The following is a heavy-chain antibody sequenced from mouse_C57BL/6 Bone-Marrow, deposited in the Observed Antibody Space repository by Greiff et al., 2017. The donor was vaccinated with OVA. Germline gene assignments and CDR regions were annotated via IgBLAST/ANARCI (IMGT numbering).Heavy chain of an antibody. CDR1: GFTFSDYY. CDR2: INYDGSST. CDR3: ARDHWFAY. V-gene: IGHV5-16*01. J-gene: IGHJ3*01. Sequence: EVKLMESEGGLVQPGSSMKLSCTASGFTFSDYYMAWVRQVPEKGLEWVANINYDGSSTYYLDSLKSRFIISRDNAKNILYLQMSSLKSEDTATYNCARDHWFAYWGQGTLVTVSA.